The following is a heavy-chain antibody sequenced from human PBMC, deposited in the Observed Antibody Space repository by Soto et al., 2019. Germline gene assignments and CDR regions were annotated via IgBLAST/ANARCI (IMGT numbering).Heavy chain of an antibody. CDR1: GFTFTNAW. Sequence: EVQLVESGGGLVEPGGSLRLSCAASGFTFTNAWMSWVRRAPGEGLEWVGRIKSKTDAGTTEYAAPVKGRFTISRDDSKNTLYLQMNSLKSEDTAVYYCTTDIRWEMAVDYWGQGTLVTVSS. V-gene: IGHV3-15*01. D-gene: IGHD1-26*01. CDR2: IKSKTDAGTT. J-gene: IGHJ4*02. CDR3: TTDIRWEMAVDY.